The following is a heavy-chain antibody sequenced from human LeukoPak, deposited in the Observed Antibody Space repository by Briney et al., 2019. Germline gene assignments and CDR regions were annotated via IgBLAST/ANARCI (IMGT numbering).Heavy chain of an antibody. CDR1: GYTFTSYY. V-gene: IGHV1-46*01. CDR2: INPSGGST. J-gene: IGHJ4*02. D-gene: IGHD2-21*02. CDR3: ARDRVRGTAIPGGFDY. Sequence: ASVKVSCKASGYTFTSYYMHWVRQAPGQGLEWMGIINPSGGSTSYAQKFQGRVTMTRDMSTSTVYMELSSLRSEDTAVYYCARDRVRGTAIPGGFDYWGQGTLVTVSS.